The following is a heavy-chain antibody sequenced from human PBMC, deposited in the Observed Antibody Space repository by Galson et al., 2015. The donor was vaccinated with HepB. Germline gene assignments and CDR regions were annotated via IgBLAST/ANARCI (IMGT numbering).Heavy chain of an antibody. CDR2: TYYTSKWSKWQN. D-gene: IGHD6-19*01. CDR3: ARAQRRGVAGHYGLDV. V-gene: IGHV6-1*01. J-gene: IGHJ6*02. CDR1: GDSVSSNSGV. Sequence: CAISGDSVSSNSGVWNWIRKSPSRGLEWLGRTYYTSKWSKWQNDYAVSVKSRITVNADTSKNQFSLQLKSVTPEDTAVYYCARAQRRGVAGHYGLDVWGQGTTVTVSS.